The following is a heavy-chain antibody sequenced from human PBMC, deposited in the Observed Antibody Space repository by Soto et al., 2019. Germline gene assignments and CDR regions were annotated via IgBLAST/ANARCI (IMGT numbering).Heavy chain of an antibody. V-gene: IGHV4-4*07. Sequence: PSETLSLTCTVSGGSMSGYHWSWVRQPAGKGLEWIGRVHSTGSTDYNPSVESRITVSLDTSKKQFSLKLRSVTAADTALYFCARDSVRLKLFDYWGQGTLVTVSS. D-gene: IGHD3-10*01. CDR1: GGSMSGYH. CDR2: VHSTGST. CDR3: ARDSVRLKLFDY. J-gene: IGHJ4*02.